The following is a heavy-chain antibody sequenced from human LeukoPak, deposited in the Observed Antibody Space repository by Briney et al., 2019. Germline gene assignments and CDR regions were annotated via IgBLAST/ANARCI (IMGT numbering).Heavy chain of an antibody. V-gene: IGHV3-21*01. CDR1: GFPFSKYT. Sequence: GGSLRLSCAASGFPFSKYTMNWVRRAPGKGLEWVSLITSSSTYVESADSVKGRFTISRDNAKNSLSLQMNSLRADDTAVYYCARDFGWGGALDIWGQGTMVTVSS. CDR2: ITSSSTYV. J-gene: IGHJ3*02. D-gene: IGHD6-19*01. CDR3: ARDFGWGGALDI.